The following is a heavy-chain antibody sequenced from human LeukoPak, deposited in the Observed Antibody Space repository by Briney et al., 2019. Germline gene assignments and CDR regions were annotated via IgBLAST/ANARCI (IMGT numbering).Heavy chain of an antibody. V-gene: IGHV3-33*01. J-gene: IGHJ4*02. CDR2: IWYDGSNK. Sequence: GGSLRLSCAASGFTFSSYGMHWVRQAPGKGLEWVAVIWYDGSNKYYADSVKGRFTISRDNSKNTLYLQMNSLRAEDTAVYYCARTGGPLAVAGTGSSDYWGQGTLVTVSS. D-gene: IGHD6-19*01. CDR1: GFTFSSYG. CDR3: ARTGGPLAVAGTGSSDY.